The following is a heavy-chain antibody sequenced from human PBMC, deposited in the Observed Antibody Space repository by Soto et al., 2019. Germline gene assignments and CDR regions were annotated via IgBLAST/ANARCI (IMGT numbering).Heavy chain of an antibody. CDR2: MNPNSGNT. J-gene: IGHJ6*03. D-gene: IGHD6-13*01. CDR3: ARGPGSWYYFYMDV. Sequence: QVQLVQSGAEVKKPGASVKVSCKASGYTFTSYDINWVRQATGQGLEWMGWMNPNSGNTGYAQKFQGRVSMTRNTSISTAYMELRSLRSEDTAVYYCARGPGSWYYFYMDVWGKGTTVTVSS. CDR1: GYTFTSYD. V-gene: IGHV1-8*01.